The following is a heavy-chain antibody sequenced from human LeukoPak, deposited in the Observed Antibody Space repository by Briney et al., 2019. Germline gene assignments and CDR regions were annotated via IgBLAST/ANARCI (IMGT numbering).Heavy chain of an antibody. V-gene: IGHV1-69*05. J-gene: IGHJ4*02. D-gene: IGHD3-22*01. CDR1: GGTFCSYA. Sequence: SVKVSCKASGGTFCSYAISWVRQAPGQGLEWMGRIIPIFGTANYAQKFQGRVTITTDESTSTAYMELSSLRSEDTAVYYCARVRYYYDSSGYYDRYYFDYWGQGTLVTVSS. CDR3: ARVRYYYDSSGYYDRYYFDY. CDR2: IIPIFGTA.